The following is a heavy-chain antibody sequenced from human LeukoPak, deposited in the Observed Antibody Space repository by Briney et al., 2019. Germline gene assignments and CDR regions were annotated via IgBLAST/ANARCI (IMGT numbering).Heavy chain of an antibody. V-gene: IGHV3-74*01. D-gene: IGHD3-10*01. J-gene: IGHJ1*01. CDR3: TRDLVLGSGSYGH. CDR2: IDEFGRAT. Sequence: GGSLRLSCAASGFSLSENWMHWVRQAPGQVLVWVSRIDEFGRATFYADSVKGRFTISRDDATNTVYLQMNSLRADDTAIYFCTRDLVLGSGSYGHWGQGTLVTVSA. CDR1: GFSLSENW.